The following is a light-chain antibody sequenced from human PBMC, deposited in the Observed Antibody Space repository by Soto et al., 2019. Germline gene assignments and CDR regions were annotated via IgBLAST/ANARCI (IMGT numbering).Light chain of an antibody. Sequence: DIQLTQSPSFLSASLGDRVTITCRASQGIGSYLAWYQQKPGKAPRLLIYAASTLQSGVPSRFSGSGSDTEFTLTISSLQPEDFATYYCQQLNNYPLTFGGGTKVEI. CDR3: QQLNNYPLT. J-gene: IGKJ4*01. V-gene: IGKV1-9*01. CDR1: QGIGSY. CDR2: AAS.